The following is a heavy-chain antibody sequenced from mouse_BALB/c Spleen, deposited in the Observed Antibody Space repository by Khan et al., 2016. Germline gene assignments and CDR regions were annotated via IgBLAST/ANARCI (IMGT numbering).Heavy chain of an antibody. CDR1: GYSITSGYS. CDR2: IHYSGST. V-gene: IGHV3-1*02. D-gene: IGHD1-1*01. J-gene: IGHJ2*01. Sequence: EVQLQESGPDLVKPSQSLSLTCTVTGYSITSGYSWHWIRQFRGNKLERMGYIHYSGSTNYNPYLKSRISITRATSKNQFFLQLNSVTTEDTAVYDGAGGDYGSSPCCWGQGTTLTVAS. CDR3: AGGDYGSSPCC.